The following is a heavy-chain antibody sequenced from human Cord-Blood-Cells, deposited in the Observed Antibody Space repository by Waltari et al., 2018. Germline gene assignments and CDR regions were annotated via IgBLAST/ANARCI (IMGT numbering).Heavy chain of an antibody. CDR3: ARMAVRGVIIKYYYYGMDV. CDR2: IIPILGTA. D-gene: IGHD3-10*01. CDR1: GGTFSSSA. J-gene: IGHJ6*02. V-gene: IGHV1-69*01. Sequence: QVQLVQSGAEVKKPGSSVKVSCTASGGTFSSSAISWVRQAPGKGAGWMGGIIPILGTANYAQKFQGRVTITADESTSTAYMELSSLRSEDTAVYYCARMAVRGVIIKYYYYGMDVWGQGTTVTVSS.